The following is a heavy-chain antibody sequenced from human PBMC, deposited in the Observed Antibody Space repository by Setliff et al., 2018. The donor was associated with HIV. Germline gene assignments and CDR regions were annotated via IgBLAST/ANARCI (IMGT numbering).Heavy chain of an antibody. CDR3: ATFDYGHSLGKIDY. D-gene: IGHD4-17*01. Sequence: ASVKVSCKASGHTFSNSDIHWVRRATGQGLEWMEWMNPNTGVAGYALKFQGRVTMTRDTSISTAYMELSRLKSDDTAVYFCATFDYGHSLGKIDYWGQGTLVTVSS. CDR1: GHTFSNSD. J-gene: IGHJ4*02. CDR2: MNPNTGVA. V-gene: IGHV1-8*01.